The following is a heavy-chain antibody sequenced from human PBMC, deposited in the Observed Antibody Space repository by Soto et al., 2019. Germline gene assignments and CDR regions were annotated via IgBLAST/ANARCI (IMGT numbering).Heavy chain of an antibody. V-gene: IGHV3-30*18. CDR3: AKDRGGDCPDNSCYFGADY. Sequence: GGSLRLSCVGSGFTFSSYGMHWVRQAPGKGLECVAVISDTGSSHYYAASVEGRFTIPRENSKNTLSLHMDRLRVEDTAVYYCAKDRGGDCPDNSCYFGADYWGQGTPVTVSS. CDR2: ISDTGSSH. D-gene: IGHD2-2*01. CDR1: GFTFSSYG. J-gene: IGHJ4*02.